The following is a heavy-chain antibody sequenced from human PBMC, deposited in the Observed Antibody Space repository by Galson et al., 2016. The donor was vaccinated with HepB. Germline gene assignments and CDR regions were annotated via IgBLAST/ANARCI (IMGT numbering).Heavy chain of an antibody. V-gene: IGHV4-39*01. J-gene: IGHJ6*02. Sequence: SETLSLTCTVSGGSISSSSYYWGWIRQPPGKGLEWIGSIYYSGSTYYNPSLQSRVTISVDTSQNQFSLKMSSVTAADTALYYWARRFGYSYGPPYGMDVWGQGTTVTVSS. CDR1: GGSISSSSYY. CDR2: IYYSGST. CDR3: ARRFGYSYGPPYGMDV. D-gene: IGHD5-18*01.